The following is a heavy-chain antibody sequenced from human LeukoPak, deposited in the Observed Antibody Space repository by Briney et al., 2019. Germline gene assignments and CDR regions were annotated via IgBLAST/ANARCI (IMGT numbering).Heavy chain of an antibody. CDR3: ARDRKAWDYD. CDR2: MYSSGSA. CDR1: GGSISSYY. Sequence: SETLSLTCTVSGGSISSYYWSWIRQPAGKGLEWIGRMYSSGSANYNPSLKSRVTMSVDTSKNQFSLKLTSVTAADTAVYYCARDRKAWDYDWGQGTLVTVSS. D-gene: IGHD1-26*01. J-gene: IGHJ4*02. V-gene: IGHV4-4*07.